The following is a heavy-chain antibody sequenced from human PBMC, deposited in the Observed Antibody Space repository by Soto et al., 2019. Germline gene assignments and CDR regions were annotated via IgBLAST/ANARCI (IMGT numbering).Heavy chain of an antibody. D-gene: IGHD4-4*01. CDR2: ISTLSSYI. J-gene: IGHJ4*02. CDR1: GFTFSTYT. CDR3: ARGEMGYSNNVHY. Sequence: GGSLRLSCAASGFTFSTYTMNWVRQAPGKGLEWVSFISTLSSYIYYADSVKGRFTISRDNAKNSLYLQMNSLRAEDTAVYYCARGEMGYSNNVHYWGQGTLVTVSS. V-gene: IGHV3-21*01.